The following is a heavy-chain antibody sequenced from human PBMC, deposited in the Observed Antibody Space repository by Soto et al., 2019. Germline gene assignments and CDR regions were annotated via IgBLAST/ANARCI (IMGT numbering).Heavy chain of an antibody. CDR2: INPSGGST. CDR3: ESDADLAGGDWFDP. J-gene: IGHJ5*02. V-gene: IGHV1-46*01. Sequence: QVQLVQSGAEVKKPGASVKVSCKASGYTFTKYYLHWLRQAPGQRLEWMGIINPSGGSTNYAQNFQGRVTMTRDTSTSTVYLELSSVRSEDTAVYYCESDADLAGGDWFDPWGQGTLVTVSS. D-gene: IGHD1-26*01. CDR1: GYTFTKYY.